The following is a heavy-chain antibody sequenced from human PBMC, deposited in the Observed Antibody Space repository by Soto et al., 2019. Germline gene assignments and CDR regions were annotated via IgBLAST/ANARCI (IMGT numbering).Heavy chain of an antibody. D-gene: IGHD3-22*01. CDR3: AKDGEDYYDSSGYYYFDY. Sequence: PGGSLRLSCAASGFTFSSYWMSWVRQAPGKGLEWVANIKQDGSEKYYVDSVKGRFTISRDNSKNTLYLQMNSLRAEDTAVYYCAKDGEDYYDSSGYYYFDYWGQGTLVTVSS. CDR2: IKQDGSEK. CDR1: GFTFSSYW. J-gene: IGHJ4*02. V-gene: IGHV3-7*01.